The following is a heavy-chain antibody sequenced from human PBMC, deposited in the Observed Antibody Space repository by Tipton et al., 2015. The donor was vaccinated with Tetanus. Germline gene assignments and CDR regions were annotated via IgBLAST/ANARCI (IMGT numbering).Heavy chain of an antibody. CDR2: IYHSGST. CDR1: GGSISDTNW. D-gene: IGHD2-15*01. V-gene: IGHV4-4*02. J-gene: IGHJ4*02. CDR3: ARGDCSGGSCAIDY. Sequence: TLSLTCAVSGGSISDTNWWTWVRQPLGKGLEWIGEIYHSGSTNYNPSLKSRVTISVDKSKNQFSLRLTSVTAADTAVYYCARGDCSGGSCAIDYWGQGTLVTVSS.